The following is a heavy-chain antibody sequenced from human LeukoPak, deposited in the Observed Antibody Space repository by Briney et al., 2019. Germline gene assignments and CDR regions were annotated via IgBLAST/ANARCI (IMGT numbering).Heavy chain of an antibody. CDR2: ISSSGSTI. D-gene: IGHD2-2*01. CDR3: ARDQLLAPYYYYGMDV. V-gene: IGHV3-48*03. J-gene: IGHJ6*02. Sequence: GGSLRLSCAASGFTFSSYEMNWVRQAPGKGLEWVSYISSSGSTIYYADSVKGRFNISRDNAKTSLYLQMNSLRGEDTAVYYCARDQLLAPYYYYGMDVWGQGTTVTVSS. CDR1: GFTFSSYE.